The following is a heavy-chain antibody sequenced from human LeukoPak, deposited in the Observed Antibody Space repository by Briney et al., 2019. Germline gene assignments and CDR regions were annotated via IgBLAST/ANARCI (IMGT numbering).Heavy chain of an antibody. J-gene: IGHJ4*02. CDR3: AREGFKDTSWFDY. Sequence: SETLSLTCTVSGGSISSYYWSWIRQPPGKGLEWIGYIYYSGSTNYNPSLKSRVTISVDTSKNQFSLKLSSVTAADTAVYYCAREGFKDTSWFDYWGQGTLVTVSS. D-gene: IGHD2-2*01. V-gene: IGHV4-59*01. CDR2: IYYSGST. CDR1: GGSISSYY.